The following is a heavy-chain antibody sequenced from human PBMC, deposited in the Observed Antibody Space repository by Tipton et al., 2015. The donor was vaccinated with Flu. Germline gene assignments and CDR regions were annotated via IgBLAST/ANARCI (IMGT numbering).Heavy chain of an antibody. CDR3: ARDMRAGCTGGSCFPIDY. J-gene: IGHJ4*02. CDR1: GFTFSSHA. V-gene: IGHV3-30*16. CDR2: IAYDGSNK. D-gene: IGHD2-15*01. Sequence: SLRLSCAASGFTFSSHAMHWVRQAPGKGLEWVAVIAYDGSNKIYADSVKGRFTLSRDNSKNTLYLQMNSLRAEDTAVYYCARDMRAGCTGGSCFPIDYWGQGTLVTVSS.